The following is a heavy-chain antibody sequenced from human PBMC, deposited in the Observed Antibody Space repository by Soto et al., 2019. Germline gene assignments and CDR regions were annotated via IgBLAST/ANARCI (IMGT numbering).Heavy chain of an antibody. CDR3: ARMGGLGEISPFFDH. CDR2: IYPNGRT. D-gene: IGHD3-16*02. J-gene: IGHJ4*02. Sequence: SETLSLPSAVSSASLDNDKWSCIRQPQGKGLEWIGYIYPNGRTNYNPSLRGRVAISIDKSKNQFSLRLDSVFAAEAAVYFCARMGGLGEISPFFDHWGQGTLVTVSP. V-gene: IGHV4-59*01. CDR1: SASLDNDK.